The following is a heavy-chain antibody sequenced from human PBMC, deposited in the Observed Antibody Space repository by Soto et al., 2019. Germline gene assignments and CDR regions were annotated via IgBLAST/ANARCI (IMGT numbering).Heavy chain of an antibody. D-gene: IGHD4-4*01. CDR3: ARDGGVYDYSPFDY. CDR2: IIPIFGTA. J-gene: IGHJ4*02. V-gene: IGHV1-69*12. CDR1: GGTFSSYA. Sequence: QVQLVQSGAEVKKPGSSVKVSCKASGGTFSSYAISWVRQAPGQGLEWMGGIIPIFGTADYAQKFQGRVTITADEFTRTAYMGLSRLRSEETAVYYCARDGGVYDYSPFDYWGQGTLVTVSS.